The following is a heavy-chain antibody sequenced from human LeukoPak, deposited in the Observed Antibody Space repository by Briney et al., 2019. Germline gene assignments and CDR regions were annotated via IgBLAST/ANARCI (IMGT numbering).Heavy chain of an antibody. Sequence: SETLSLTCAVYGGSFNNYYWTWIRQPPGKGLEWIGEINHGGSTNSNPSLKSRVTISVDTSKNQFSLKLNSVTAADTAVYYCARMYSSTIPPGYWGQGTLVTVSS. D-gene: IGHD6-13*01. CDR2: INHGGST. V-gene: IGHV4-34*01. CDR3: ARMYSSTIPPGY. CDR1: GGSFNNYY. J-gene: IGHJ4*02.